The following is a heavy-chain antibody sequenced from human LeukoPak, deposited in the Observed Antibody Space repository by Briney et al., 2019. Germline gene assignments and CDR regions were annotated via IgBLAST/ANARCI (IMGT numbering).Heavy chain of an antibody. CDR2: ISSNGGST. CDR3: ARDSSGWPYYFDY. CDR1: GFTFSSYA. D-gene: IGHD6-19*01. J-gene: IGHJ4*02. V-gene: IGHV3-64*01. Sequence: PGGSLKLSCAASGFTFSSYAMHWVRQAPGKGLEYVSAISSNGGSTYYANSVKGRFTISRDNSKNTLYLQMGSLRAEDMAVYYCARDSSGWPYYFDYWGQGTLVTVSS.